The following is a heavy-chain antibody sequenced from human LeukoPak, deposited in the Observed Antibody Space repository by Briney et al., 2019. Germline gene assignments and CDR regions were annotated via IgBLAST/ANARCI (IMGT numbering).Heavy chain of an antibody. V-gene: IGHV3-23*01. J-gene: IGHJ6*02. D-gene: IGHD3-3*01. Sequence: PGGSLRLSCAASGFTDSSYAMSWVRQAPGKGLEWVSAISGSGGSTYYADSVKGRFTISRDNSKNTLYLQMNSLRAEDTAVYYCAKVQGDFWSGSYGMDVWGQGTTVTVSS. CDR2: ISGSGGST. CDR1: GFTDSSYA. CDR3: AKVQGDFWSGSYGMDV.